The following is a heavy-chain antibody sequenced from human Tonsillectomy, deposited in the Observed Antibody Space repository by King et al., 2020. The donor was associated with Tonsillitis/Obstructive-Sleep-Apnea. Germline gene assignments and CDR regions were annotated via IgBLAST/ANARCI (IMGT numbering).Heavy chain of an antibody. D-gene: IGHD3-16*01. CDR1: GFTFSSYA. J-gene: IGHJ4*02. Sequence: VQLQESGGGLVQPGGSLRLSCAASGFTFSSYAMSWVRQAPGKGLEWVSAISGSGGSTYYADSVKGRFTISRDNSKNTLYLQMNSLRAEDTAVYYCAKAPDDDYVWGSYPGGFDYWGQGALVTVSS. CDR3: AKAPDDDYVWGSYPGGFDY. V-gene: IGHV3-23*01. CDR2: ISGSGGST.